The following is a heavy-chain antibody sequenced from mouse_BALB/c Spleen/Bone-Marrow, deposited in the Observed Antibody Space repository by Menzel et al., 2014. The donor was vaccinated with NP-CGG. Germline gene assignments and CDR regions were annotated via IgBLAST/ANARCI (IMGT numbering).Heavy chain of an antibody. V-gene: IGHV1S45*01. CDR3: AREDYGAWFAY. CDR2: INPYNDYT. D-gene: IGHD1-2*01. CDR1: GYTFTRHH. J-gene: IGHJ3*01. Sequence: EVKLMESGAELVRPGASVKISCKAFGYTFTRHHINWVKQRPGQGLDWIGYINPYNDYTSYNQKFKGKATLTVDKSSSTAYMDLGSLTSEDSAVYYCAREDYGAWFAYWGQGTLVTVSA.